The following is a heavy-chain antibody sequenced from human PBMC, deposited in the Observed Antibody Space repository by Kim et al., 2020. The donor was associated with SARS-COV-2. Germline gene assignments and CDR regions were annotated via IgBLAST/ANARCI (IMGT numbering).Heavy chain of an antibody. D-gene: IGHD3-22*01. V-gene: IGHV5-51*01. CDR2: IYPGDSDT. CDR3: ARLPYYYDSSGYTFDY. J-gene: IGHJ4*02. Sequence: GESLKISCKGSGYSFTSYWIGWVRQMPGKGLEWMGIIYPGDSDTRYSPSFQGQVTISADKSISTAYLQWSSLKASDTAMYYCARLPYYYDSSGYTFDYWGQGTLVTVSS. CDR1: GYSFTSYW.